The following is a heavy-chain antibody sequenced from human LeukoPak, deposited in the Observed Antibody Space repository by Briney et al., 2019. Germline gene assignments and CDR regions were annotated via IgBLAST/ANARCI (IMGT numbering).Heavy chain of an antibody. CDR1: GFTFSSYW. CDR2: INSDGSST. D-gene: IGHD2-21*01. V-gene: IGHV3-74*01. J-gene: IGHJ3*02. Sequence: PGGSLRLSCAASGFTFSSYWMHWVRQAPGKGVVWVSRINSDGSSTSYADSVKGRFTISRDNAKNTLYLQMNSLRAEDTAVYYCARGSIHHAFDIWGQGTMVTVSS. CDR3: ARGSIHHAFDI.